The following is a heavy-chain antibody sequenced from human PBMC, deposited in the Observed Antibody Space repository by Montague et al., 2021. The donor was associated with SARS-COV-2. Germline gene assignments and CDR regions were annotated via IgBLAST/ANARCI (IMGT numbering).Heavy chain of an antibody. CDR3: ARDRGKYSGSPHYYFDY. CDR1: GFTFSSYA. CDR2: ISYDGTNK. J-gene: IGHJ4*02. V-gene: IGHV3-30-3*01. Sequence: SLRLSCAVSGFTFSSYAFHWVRQAPGKGLDWVAVISYDGTNKYYADSVKGRFTIARDNSKNTLYLQMNSLRPNDSAMYYCARDRGKYSGSPHYYFDYWGQGTLVTVSP. D-gene: IGHD1-26*01.